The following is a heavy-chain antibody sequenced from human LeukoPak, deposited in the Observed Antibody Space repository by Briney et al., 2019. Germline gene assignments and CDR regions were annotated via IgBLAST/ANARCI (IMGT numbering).Heavy chain of an antibody. CDR2: INPNGGGT. D-gene: IGHD3-10*01. CDR3: ARWTTYYYGSGSYYNDY. Sequence: ASVKVSCKASGYTFTGYYMHWVRQAPGQGLEWMGWINPNGGGTNYAQKFQGRVTMTRDTSISTAYMELSRLRSDDTAVYYCARWTTYYYGSGSYYNDYWGQGTLVTVSS. J-gene: IGHJ4*02. CDR1: GYTFTGYY. V-gene: IGHV1-2*02.